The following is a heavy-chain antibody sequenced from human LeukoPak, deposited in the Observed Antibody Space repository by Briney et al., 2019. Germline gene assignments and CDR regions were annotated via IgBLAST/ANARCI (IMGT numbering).Heavy chain of an antibody. CDR3: ARDGFVGAADY. D-gene: IGHD6-13*01. J-gene: IGHJ4*02. V-gene: IGHV3-7*01. Sequence: GGSLRLSCAASGFIFSGYWMNWVRQAPGKGLEWVANIKEDGSEQHYVDSVRGRFTISRDNTKNSLYLQMNSLRVEDTAVYYWARDGFVGAADYGGQGTLVTVSS. CDR2: IKEDGSEQ. CDR1: GFIFSGYW.